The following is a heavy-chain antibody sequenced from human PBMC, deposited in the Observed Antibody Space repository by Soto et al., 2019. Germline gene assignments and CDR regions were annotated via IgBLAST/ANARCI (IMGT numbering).Heavy chain of an antibody. CDR2: IYWDDDK. D-gene: IGHD5-12*01. J-gene: IGHJ4*02. V-gene: IGHV2-5*02. Sequence: QITLNESGPTLVKPTQTLTLTCTFSGFSLSTSGVGVGWIRPPPGKALEWRALIYWDDDKRYSPSLKSRLTITKDTSKNQVFLTMTNMDPVDTATYYWSHKGDGYRGVKYCGQGTLVTVSS. CDR3: SHKGDGYRGVKY. CDR1: GFSLSTSGVG.